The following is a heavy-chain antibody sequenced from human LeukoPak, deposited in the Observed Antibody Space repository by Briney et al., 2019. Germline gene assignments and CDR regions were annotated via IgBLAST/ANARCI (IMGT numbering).Heavy chain of an antibody. J-gene: IGHJ4*02. D-gene: IGHD5-18*01. V-gene: IGHV1-69*13. CDR2: IIPIFGTA. CDR1: GGTFSSYA. CDR3: ARGERESDTAMVTFDY. Sequence: GASVKVSFKASGGTFSSYAISWVRQAPGQGLEWMGGIIPIFGTANYAQKFQGRVTITADESTSTAYMELSSLRSEDTAVYYCARGERESDTAMVTFDYWGQGTLVTVSS.